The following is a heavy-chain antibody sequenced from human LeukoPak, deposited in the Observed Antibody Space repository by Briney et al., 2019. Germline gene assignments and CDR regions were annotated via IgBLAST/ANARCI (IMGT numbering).Heavy chain of an antibody. J-gene: IGHJ3*02. Sequence: SETLSLTCTVSGGSIWNYYWSWIRQPPGKGPEWIGYIYYSGTTSYNPSLTSRVTISIDTSKNQFSLKLTSVTAADTAVYYCVRHDLSKNSAYDIWGQGAMVTVSS. CDR3: VRHDLSKNSAYDI. CDR1: GGSIWNYY. D-gene: IGHD4-11*01. CDR2: IYYSGTT. V-gene: IGHV4-59*08.